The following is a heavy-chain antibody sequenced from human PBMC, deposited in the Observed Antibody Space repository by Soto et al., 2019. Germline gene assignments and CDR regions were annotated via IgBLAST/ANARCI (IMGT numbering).Heavy chain of an antibody. CDR2: ISYDGSNK. V-gene: IGHV3-30-3*01. Sequence: QVQLVESGGGVVQPGRSLRLSCAASGFTFSSYAMHWVRQAPGKGLEWVAVISYDGSNKYYADSVKGRFTISRDNSKNTLYLQMNSLRAEDTAVYYCARDRALRYCIGTSCYAYDYYYGMDVWGQGTTVTVSS. D-gene: IGHD2-2*01. CDR3: ARDRALRYCIGTSCYAYDYYYGMDV. J-gene: IGHJ6*02. CDR1: GFTFSSYA.